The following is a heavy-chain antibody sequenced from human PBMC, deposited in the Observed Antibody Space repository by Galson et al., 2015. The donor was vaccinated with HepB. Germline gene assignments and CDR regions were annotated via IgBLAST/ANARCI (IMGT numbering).Heavy chain of an antibody. D-gene: IGHD6-19*01. V-gene: IGHV6-1*01. CDR1: GDSVSSNSAA. CDR2: TYYRSKWYN. CDR3: TRTASGGDV. J-gene: IGHJ6*02. Sequence: CAISGDSVSSNSAAWNWIRQSPSRGLEWLGRTYYRSKWYNDYAVSVRSRITVNPDTSKNQFSLHLKSVTPEDTAVYYCTRTASGGDVWGQGTTDTVSS.